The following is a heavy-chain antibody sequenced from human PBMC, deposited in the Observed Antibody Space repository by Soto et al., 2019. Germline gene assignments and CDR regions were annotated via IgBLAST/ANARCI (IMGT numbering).Heavy chain of an antibody. CDR1: GDSVTNGSYY. CDR2: ISYTGRT. D-gene: IGHD7-27*01. J-gene: IGHJ6*02. V-gene: IGHV4-61*03. CDR3: AREWGLLPYYVMNV. Sequence: PSETLSLTCIVSGDSVTNGSYYWTWLRQPPGKGLEWIGYISYTGRTKYNPSLQSRVTISVDTSKNDFSLNLSSVTAADTAVYFCAREWGLLPYYVMNVWGHGTAVTVSS.